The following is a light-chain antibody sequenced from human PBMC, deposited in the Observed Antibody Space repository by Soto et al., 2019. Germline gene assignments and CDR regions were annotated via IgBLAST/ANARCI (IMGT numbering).Light chain of an antibody. Sequence: IEMTQYPSALSASVGATVTVTSLSSESISNWLAWYQQKPGKAPNLLIYDASTLESGVPSRFSGSGSRTEFTLTINYLQPDDFATYYCQQSDSYPYTFGQGTKVDIK. CDR3: QQSDSYPYT. CDR1: ESISNW. V-gene: IGKV1-5*01. CDR2: DAS. J-gene: IGKJ2*01.